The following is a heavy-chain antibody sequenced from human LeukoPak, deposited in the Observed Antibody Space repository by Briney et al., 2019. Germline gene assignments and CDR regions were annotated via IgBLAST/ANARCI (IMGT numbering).Heavy chain of an antibody. J-gene: IGHJ4*02. D-gene: IGHD1-7*01. V-gene: IGHV4-30-2*01. CDR1: GGSISGGGYY. CDR3: ARDFEITGTSY. CDR2: IYHSGST. Sequence: PSQTLSLTCTVSGGSISGGGYYWSWIRQPPGKGLEWIGYIYHSGSTYYDPSLKSRVTISVDRSKNQFSLKLSSVTAADTAVYYCARDFEITGTSYWGQGTLVTVSS.